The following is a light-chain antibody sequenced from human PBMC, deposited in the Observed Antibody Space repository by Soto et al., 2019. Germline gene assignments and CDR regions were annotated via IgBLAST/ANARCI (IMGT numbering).Light chain of an antibody. Sequence: QSVLTQPASVSGSPGQSITIPCTGTSGDVGGYNLVSWYQQHPGKATKLMIYEVTERPSGVSNRFTGSKSGNTASLTISGLQPDDEADYYCCSYAGNSEVFGTGTKVTV. J-gene: IGLJ1*01. V-gene: IGLV2-23*02. CDR1: SGDVGGYNL. CDR3: CSYAGNSEV. CDR2: EVT.